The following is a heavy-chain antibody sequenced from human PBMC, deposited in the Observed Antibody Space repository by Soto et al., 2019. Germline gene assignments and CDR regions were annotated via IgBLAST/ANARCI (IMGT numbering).Heavy chain of an antibody. CDR2: ISGSGGST. Sequence: GGSLRLSCAASGFTFSSYAMSWVRQAPGKGLEWVSAISGSGGSTYYADSVKGRFTISRDNSKNTLYLQMNSLRAEDTAVYYCAKVLGTMVRGVIISDAFDIWGQGTMVTVSS. J-gene: IGHJ3*02. CDR1: GFTFSSYA. D-gene: IGHD3-10*01. V-gene: IGHV3-23*01. CDR3: AKVLGTMVRGVIISDAFDI.